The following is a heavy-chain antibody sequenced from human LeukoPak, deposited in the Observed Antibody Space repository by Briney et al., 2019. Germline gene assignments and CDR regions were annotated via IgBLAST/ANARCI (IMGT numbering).Heavy chain of an antibody. CDR1: GDSISGFY. J-gene: IGHJ3*02. D-gene: IGHD3-10*01. V-gene: IGHV4-59*01. Sequence: SETLSLTCTVSGDSISGFYWSWIRQPPGKGLEWIGYIYYSGSTNYNPSLKSRVTILIEPSKNQFSLKLSSVTAADTAVYYCARGGARGSSAFDIWGQGTMVTVSS. CDR3: ARGGARGSSAFDI. CDR2: IYYSGST.